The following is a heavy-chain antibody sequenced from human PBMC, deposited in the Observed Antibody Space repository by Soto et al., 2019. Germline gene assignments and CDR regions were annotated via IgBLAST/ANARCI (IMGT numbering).Heavy chain of an antibody. CDR3: ARESALWFGMWGSGAFDI. Sequence: QVQLVQSGAEEKKPGASVKVSCKASGYTFTSYAMHWVRQAPGQRLEWMGWINAANGNTKYSQNFQGRVTITRDTSASTAYMELSSLRSEDTAVYYCARESALWFGMWGSGAFDIWGQGTMVTVSS. CDR1: GYTFTSYA. V-gene: IGHV1-3*05. D-gene: IGHD3-10*01. CDR2: INAANGNT. J-gene: IGHJ3*02.